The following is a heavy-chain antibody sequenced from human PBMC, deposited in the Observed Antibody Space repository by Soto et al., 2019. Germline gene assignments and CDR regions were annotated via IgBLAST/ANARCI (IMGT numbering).Heavy chain of an antibody. CDR3: ARGSWADRAMMGSVFYGMDV. Sequence: QVQLVQSGAEVAKPGSSVRVSCKASGGTFYNYAISWVRQAPGQGLEWMGGIIPIFGTAKYAEIFQGRVTITADESTTTAYMDLSSLRSEDTAVYYCARGSWADRAMMGSVFYGMDVWGQGTTVTVSS. J-gene: IGHJ6*02. D-gene: IGHD5-18*01. V-gene: IGHV1-69*01. CDR2: IIPIFGTA. CDR1: GGTFYNYA.